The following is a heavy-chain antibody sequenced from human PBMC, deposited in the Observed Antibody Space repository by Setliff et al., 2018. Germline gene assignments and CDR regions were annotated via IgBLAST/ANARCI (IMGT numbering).Heavy chain of an antibody. CDR1: GFRFTNFG. CDR3: VREGVDSRSSTDYRYYMDV. V-gene: IGHV1-69*05. J-gene: IGHJ6*03. CDR2: TIPMFGTT. Sequence: SVKVSCKTSGFRFTNFGFSWVRQAPGQGLEWMGGTIPMFGTTNYARKFQGRVTIITDESTSTAYMQLSSLGSEDTAVYYCVREGVDSRSSTDYRYYMDVWGKGTTVTV. D-gene: IGHD3-22*01.